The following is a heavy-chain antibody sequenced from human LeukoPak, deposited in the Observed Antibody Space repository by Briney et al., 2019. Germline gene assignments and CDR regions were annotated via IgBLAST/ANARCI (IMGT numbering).Heavy chain of an antibody. CDR2: ISSSSAYI. Sequence: GGSLRLSCAASGFTFSSYSMNWVRQAPGKGLEWVSSISSSSAYIYYAHSVKGRFTISRDNSKNSLYLQMNSLRAEDTAVYYCARSYGSGSVHYYYYMDVWGKGTTVTVSS. D-gene: IGHD3-10*01. J-gene: IGHJ6*03. CDR1: GFTFSSYS. CDR3: ARSYGSGSVHYYYYMDV. V-gene: IGHV3-21*01.